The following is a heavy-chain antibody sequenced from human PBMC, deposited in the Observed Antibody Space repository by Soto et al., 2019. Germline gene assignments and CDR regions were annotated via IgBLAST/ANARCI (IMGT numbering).Heavy chain of an antibody. J-gene: IGHJ6*02. CDR2: IIPIFGTA. Sequence: QVQLVQSGAEVKKPGSSVKVSCKASGGTFSSYAISWVRQAPGQGLEWMGGIIPIFGTANYAQKFQGRVTMTADESTSTAYMELSSLRSEDTAVYYCARYWTNGVCYTPYYYYGMDVWGQGTTVTVSS. V-gene: IGHV1-69*12. CDR1: GGTFSSYA. D-gene: IGHD2-8*01. CDR3: ARYWTNGVCYTPYYYYGMDV.